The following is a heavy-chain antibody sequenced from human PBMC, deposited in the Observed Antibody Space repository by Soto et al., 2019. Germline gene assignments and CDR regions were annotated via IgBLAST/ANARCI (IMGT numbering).Heavy chain of an antibody. Sequence: GGSLRLSCAASGFTFSGSAMHWVRQASGKGLEWVGRIRSKANSYATAYAASVKGRFTISRDDSKNTAYLQMNSLKTEDTAVYYCTRHDSSSWYREDAFDIWGQGTMVTVSS. CDR2: IRSKANSYAT. CDR3: TRHDSSSWYREDAFDI. V-gene: IGHV3-73*01. D-gene: IGHD6-13*01. J-gene: IGHJ3*02. CDR1: GFTFSGSA.